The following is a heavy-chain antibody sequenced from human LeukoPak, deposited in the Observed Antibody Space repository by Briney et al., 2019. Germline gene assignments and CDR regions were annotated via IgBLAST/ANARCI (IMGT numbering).Heavy chain of an antibody. D-gene: IGHD5-24*01. CDR1: GFTFSVAA. V-gene: IGHV3-23*01. Sequence: PGGSLRLSCAASGFTFSVAAMTWVRQAPGKGLEWVSLIGASGESTYYADSVKGRFTISRANSKNTLSLQMNSLRVEDTAMYFCAKDIQLSTWGLGTMVTVSS. J-gene: IGHJ3*01. CDR2: IGASGEST. CDR3: AKDIQLST.